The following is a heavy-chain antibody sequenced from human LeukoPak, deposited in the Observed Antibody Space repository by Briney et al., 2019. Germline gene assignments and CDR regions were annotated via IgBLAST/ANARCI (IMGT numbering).Heavy chain of an antibody. V-gene: IGHV3-7*01. CDR3: ATLGGRWLQFFDY. CDR1: GFTFSSYW. CDR2: IKQDGSEK. J-gene: IGHJ4*02. Sequence: GGSLRLSCAASGFTFSSYWMSWVRQAPGKGLEWVANIKQDGSEKYYVDSVKGRFTISRDNAKNSPYLQMNSLRAEDTAVYYCATLGGRWLQFFDYWGQGTLVTVSS. D-gene: IGHD5-24*01.